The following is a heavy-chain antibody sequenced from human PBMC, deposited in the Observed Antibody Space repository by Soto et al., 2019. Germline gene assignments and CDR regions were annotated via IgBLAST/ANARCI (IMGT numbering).Heavy chain of an antibody. Sequence: EVQLVESGGGLVQPGGSLRLSCAASGFTFSSYWMHWVRQAPGRGLVWVSRINSDGSSTDYADSVKGRFTISRDNAKNTLYLQMNSLRAEDTAVYYCARKISGWHASDIWGQGTMVTVSS. CDR2: INSDGSST. D-gene: IGHD6-19*01. CDR1: GFTFSSYW. J-gene: IGHJ3*02. V-gene: IGHV3-74*01. CDR3: ARKISGWHASDI.